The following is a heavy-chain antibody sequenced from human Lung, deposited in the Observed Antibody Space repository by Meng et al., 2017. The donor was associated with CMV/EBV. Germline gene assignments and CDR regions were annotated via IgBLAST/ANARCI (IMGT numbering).Heavy chain of an antibody. CDR1: AYTFTGYY. Sequence: ASVXVSXKAFAYTFTGYYLHWVRQAPGQGLEWMGWINANSGGTNYAQKFQGRVTMTRDTAIGTAYMSLSRLRSDDTAVYYCARGSYYYDSSGPVDPWGHGTLVTVSS. V-gene: IGHV1-2*02. D-gene: IGHD3-22*01. CDR2: INANSGGT. J-gene: IGHJ5*02. CDR3: ARGSYYYDSSGPVDP.